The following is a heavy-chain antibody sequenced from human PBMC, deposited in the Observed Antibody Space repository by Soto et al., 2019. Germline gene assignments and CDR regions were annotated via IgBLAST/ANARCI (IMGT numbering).Heavy chain of an antibody. CDR3: ARNPYCGGDCYFDY. Sequence: SETLSLTCTVSGGSISSGGYYWSWIRQHPGKGLEWIGYIYYSGSTYYNPSLKSRVTISVDTSKNQFSLKLSSVTAADTAVYYCARNPYCGGDCYFDYWGQGTLVTVSS. V-gene: IGHV4-31*03. J-gene: IGHJ4*02. D-gene: IGHD2-21*02. CDR1: GGSISSGGYY. CDR2: IYYSGST.